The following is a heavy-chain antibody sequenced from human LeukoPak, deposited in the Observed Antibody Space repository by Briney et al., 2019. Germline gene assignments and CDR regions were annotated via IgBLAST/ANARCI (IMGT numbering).Heavy chain of an antibody. CDR2: IIPILGIA. CDR3: AKGSDIVLMVYAPDAFDI. J-gene: IGHJ3*02. CDR1: GGTFSSYA. V-gene: IGHV1-69*04. D-gene: IGHD2-8*01. Sequence: ASVKVSCKASGGTFSSYAISWVRQAPGQGLEWMGRIIPILGIANYAQKFQGRVTITADKSTSTAYMELSSLRSEDTAVYYCAKGSDIVLMVYAPDAFDIWGQGTMVTVSS.